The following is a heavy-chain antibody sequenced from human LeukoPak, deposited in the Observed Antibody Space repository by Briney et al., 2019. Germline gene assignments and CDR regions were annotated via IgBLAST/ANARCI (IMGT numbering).Heavy chain of an antibody. CDR3: ARGGFNDYGDYLYYFDY. CDR1: GGSISSYY. V-gene: IGHV4-59*01. Sequence: PSETLSLTCTVSGGSISSYYWSWIRQPPGKGLEWIGYIYYSGSTNYNPSLKSRVTISVDTSKNQFPLKLSSVTAADTAVYYCARGGFNDYGDYLYYFDYWGQGTLVTVSS. J-gene: IGHJ4*02. D-gene: IGHD4-17*01. CDR2: IYYSGST.